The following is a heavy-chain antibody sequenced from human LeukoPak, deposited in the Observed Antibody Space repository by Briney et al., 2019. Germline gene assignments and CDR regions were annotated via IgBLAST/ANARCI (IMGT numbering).Heavy chain of an antibody. CDR3: ARGPMGCSGGSCYFGWFDP. J-gene: IGHJ5*02. CDR1: GGSISGGGYY. CDR2: IYYSGST. D-gene: IGHD2-15*01. Sequence: SETLSLTCTVSGGSISGGGYYWSWIRQHPGKGLEWIGYIYYSGSTYYNPSLKSRVTMSVDTSKNQFSLKLSSVTAADTAVYYCARGPMGCSGGSCYFGWFDPWGQGTLVTVSS. V-gene: IGHV4-31*03.